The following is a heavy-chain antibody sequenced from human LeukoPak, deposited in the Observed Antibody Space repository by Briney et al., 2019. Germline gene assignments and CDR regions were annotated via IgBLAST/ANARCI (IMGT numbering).Heavy chain of an antibody. V-gene: IGHV3-33*01. D-gene: IGHD6-6*01. CDR1: GFTFSSYG. J-gene: IGHJ6*02. CDR3: ARDLYSSSPYGMDA. CDR2: IWYDGSNK. Sequence: GRSLRLSCAASGFTFSSYGMHWVRQAPGKGLEWVAVIWYDGSNKYYADSVKGRFTISRDNSKNTLYLQMNSLRAEDTAVYYCARDLYSSSPYGMDAWGQGTTVTVSS.